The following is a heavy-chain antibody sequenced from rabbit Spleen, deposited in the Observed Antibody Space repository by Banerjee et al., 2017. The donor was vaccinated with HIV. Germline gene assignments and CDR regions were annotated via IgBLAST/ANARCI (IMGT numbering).Heavy chain of an antibody. V-gene: IGHV1S45*01. CDR1: GVSFSLSSY. Sequence: QEQLEESGGGLVKPGGTLTLTCTASGVSFSLSSYMCWVRQAPGKGLEWIVCIDTGSSGFTYFASWAKGRFTISKTSSTTVTLQMTSLTAADTATYFCARDTGSSFSSYGMDLWGQGTLVTVS. CDR2: IDTGSSGFT. J-gene: IGHJ6*01. D-gene: IGHD8-1*01. CDR3: ARDTGSSFSSYGMDL.